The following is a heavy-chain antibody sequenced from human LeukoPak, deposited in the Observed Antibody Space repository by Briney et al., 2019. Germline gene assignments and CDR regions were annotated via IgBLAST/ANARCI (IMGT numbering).Heavy chain of an antibody. CDR3: ARTGYYDILTGYFGGGWFDP. CDR1: GGSITSVSYS. J-gene: IGHJ5*02. V-gene: IGHV4-61*02. CDR2: IYTSGST. Sequence: SETLSLTCTVSGGSITSVSYSWSWIRQPAGKGLEWIGRIYTSGSTNYNPSLKSRVTISVDTSKNQFSLKLSPVTAADTAVYYCARTGYYDILTGYFGGGWFDPWGQGTLVTVSS. D-gene: IGHD3-9*01.